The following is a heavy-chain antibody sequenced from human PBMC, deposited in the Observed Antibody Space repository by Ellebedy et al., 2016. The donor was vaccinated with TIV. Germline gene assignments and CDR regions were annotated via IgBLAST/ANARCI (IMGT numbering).Heavy chain of an antibody. CDR2: IKQDGSEK. Sequence: GGSLRLXXAASGIIFSSYAMSWVRQAPGKGLEWVANIKQDGSEKYYVDSVKGRFTISRDNAKNSLYLQMNSLRAEDTAVYYCARDPVGYGDYGGWGQGTTVTVSS. CDR1: GIIFSSYA. J-gene: IGHJ6*02. D-gene: IGHD4-17*01. CDR3: ARDPVGYGDYGG. V-gene: IGHV3-7*01.